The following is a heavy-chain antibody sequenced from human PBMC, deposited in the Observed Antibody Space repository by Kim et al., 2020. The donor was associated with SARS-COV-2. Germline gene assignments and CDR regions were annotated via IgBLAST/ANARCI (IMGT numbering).Heavy chain of an antibody. V-gene: IGHV3-23*01. Sequence: GGSLRLSCAASGFTFSSYAMSWVRQAPGKGLEWVSAISGSGGSTYYADSVKGRFTISRDNSKNTLYLQMNSLRAEDTAVYYCAKDLGGWHIVVVTAFDYWGQGTLVTVSS. CDR2: ISGSGGST. J-gene: IGHJ4*02. CDR1: GFTFSSYA. D-gene: IGHD2-21*02. CDR3: AKDLGGWHIVVVTAFDY.